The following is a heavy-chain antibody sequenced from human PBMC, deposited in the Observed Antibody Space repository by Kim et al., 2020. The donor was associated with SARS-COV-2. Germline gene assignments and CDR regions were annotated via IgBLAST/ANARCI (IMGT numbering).Heavy chain of an antibody. CDR3: ARGRTYYYGSETQYNIDV. CDR2: IDHSGIT. J-gene: IGHJ6*01. V-gene: IGHV4-34*01. CDR1: DGSLSGFY. Sequence: SETLSLTCVVSDGSLSGFYWSWIRQAPGKGLEWIGGIDHSGITTYHPSFKSRVTISLDTSKKQFSLRLTSVSAADTAVYYCARGRTYYYGSETQYNIDV. D-gene: IGHD3-10*01.